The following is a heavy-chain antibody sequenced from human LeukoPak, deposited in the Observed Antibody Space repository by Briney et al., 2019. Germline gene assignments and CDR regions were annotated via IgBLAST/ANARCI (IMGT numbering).Heavy chain of an antibody. Sequence: PGGSLRLSCAASGFTFSSYWMSWVRQAPGKGLEWVANIKQDGSEKYYVDSVKGRFTISRDNAKNSLYLQMNSLRAEDTAVYYCARARAYYGSGSYYNPIKYYYYMDVWGKGTTVTVSS. V-gene: IGHV3-7*01. CDR3: ARARAYYGSGSYYNPIKYYYYMDV. J-gene: IGHJ6*03. CDR2: IKQDGSEK. CDR1: GFTFSSYW. D-gene: IGHD3-10*01.